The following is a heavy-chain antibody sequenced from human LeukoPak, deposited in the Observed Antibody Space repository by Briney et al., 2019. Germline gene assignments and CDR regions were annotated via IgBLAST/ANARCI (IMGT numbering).Heavy chain of an antibody. CDR3: ASDSGYDYELGY. D-gene: IGHD5-12*01. J-gene: IGHJ4*02. V-gene: IGHV3-21*01. Sequence: PGGSLRLSCAASGFTFSSHAMSWVRQAPGKGLEWVSSISSSSSYIYYADSVKGRFTISRDNAKNSLYLQMNSLRAEDTAVYYCASDSGYDYELGYWGQGTLVTVSS. CDR1: GFTFSSHA. CDR2: ISSSSSYI.